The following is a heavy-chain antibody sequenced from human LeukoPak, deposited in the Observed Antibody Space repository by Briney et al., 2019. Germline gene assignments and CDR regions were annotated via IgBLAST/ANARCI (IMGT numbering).Heavy chain of an antibody. CDR1: GGSISSYH. Sequence: SETLSLTCTVSGGSISSYHWSWIRQPPGKGLEWIGYIYYSGSTNYNPSLKSRVTISVDTSKNQFSLKLSSVTAADTAVYYCARKGLYYDSSGYNIDAFDIWGQGTMVTVSS. CDR2: IYYSGST. J-gene: IGHJ3*02. CDR3: ARKGLYYDSSGYNIDAFDI. D-gene: IGHD3-22*01. V-gene: IGHV4-59*01.